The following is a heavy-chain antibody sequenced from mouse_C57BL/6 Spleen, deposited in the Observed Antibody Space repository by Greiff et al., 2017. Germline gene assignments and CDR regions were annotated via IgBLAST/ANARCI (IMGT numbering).Heavy chain of an antibody. CDR1: GYTFTDYY. CDR2: IYPGSGNT. Sequence: QVQLQQSGAELVRPGASVKLSCKASGYTFTDYYINWVKQRPGQGLEWIARIYPGSGNTYYNEKFKGKATLTAEKSSSTAYMQLSSLTSEDSAVYFYARNHFDYWGQGTTLTVSS. J-gene: IGHJ2*01. CDR3: ARNHFDY. V-gene: IGHV1-76*01.